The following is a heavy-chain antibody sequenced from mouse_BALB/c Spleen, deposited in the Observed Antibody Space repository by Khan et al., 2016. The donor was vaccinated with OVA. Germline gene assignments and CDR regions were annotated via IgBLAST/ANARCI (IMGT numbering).Heavy chain of an antibody. J-gene: IGHJ3*01. Sequence: EVQLQESGPGLVKPSQSLSLTCTVTGYSITSDYAWNWIRQFPGNKLEWMGSISYSGSTSYNPSLKSRISIPRDTSKNQFFLQFNSVTTEDTATYYCARGRFRYPFAYWGQGTLVTVAA. V-gene: IGHV3-2*02. CDR1: GYSITSDYA. CDR2: ISYSGST. D-gene: IGHD2-14*01. CDR3: ARGRFRYPFAY.